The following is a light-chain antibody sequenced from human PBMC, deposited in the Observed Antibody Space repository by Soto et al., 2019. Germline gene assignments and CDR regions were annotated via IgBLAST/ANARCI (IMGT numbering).Light chain of an antibody. CDR3: QQYNSYSWT. CDR1: QSISSW. V-gene: IGKV1-5*01. J-gene: IGKJ1*01. CDR2: DAS. Sequence: DIQMTHSPSTLSASVGDRVTITARASQSISSWLAWYQQKPGKAPKLLIYDASSLESGVPSRFSGSGSGTEFTLTISSLQPDDFATYYCQQYNSYSWTFGQGTKVDIK.